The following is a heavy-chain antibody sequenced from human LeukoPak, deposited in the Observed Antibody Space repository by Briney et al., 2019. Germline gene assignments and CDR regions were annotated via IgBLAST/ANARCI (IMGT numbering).Heavy chain of an antibody. Sequence: GASVKVSCKASGGTFSSYAISWVRQAPGQGLEWMGWISAYNGNTNYAQKLQGRVTMTTDTSTSTAYMELRSLRSDDTAVYYCARASNTMVRAVYWGQGTLVTVSS. CDR3: ARASNTMVRAVY. V-gene: IGHV1-18*01. J-gene: IGHJ4*02. CDR2: ISAYNGNT. D-gene: IGHD3-10*01. CDR1: GGTFSSYA.